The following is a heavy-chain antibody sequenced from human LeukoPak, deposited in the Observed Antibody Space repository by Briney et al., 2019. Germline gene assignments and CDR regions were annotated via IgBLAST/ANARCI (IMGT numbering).Heavy chain of an antibody. J-gene: IGHJ4*02. CDR3: VLYYYDSSGYRVLKY. V-gene: IGHV5-51*01. D-gene: IGHD3-22*01. CDR1: GYGFSSYW. CDR2: IYPGDSDT. Sequence: GESLKISCKGSGYGFSSYWIGWVRQMPGKGLEWMAIIYPGDSDTRYSPSFQGQVTISVDKSISTANLQWSSLKASDTAMYYCVLYYYDSSGYRVLKYWGQGTLVTVSS.